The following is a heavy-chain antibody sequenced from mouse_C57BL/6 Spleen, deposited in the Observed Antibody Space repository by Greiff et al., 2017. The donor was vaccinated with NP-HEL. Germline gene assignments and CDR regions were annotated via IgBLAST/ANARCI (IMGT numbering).Heavy chain of an antibody. J-gene: IGHJ2*01. CDR1: GYTFPSYW. CDR2: IDPSDSYT. CDR3: ARDYDDYDGDD. V-gene: IGHV1-69*01. Sequence: QVQLQQPGAELVMPGASVKLSCKASGYTFPSYWMHWVKQRPGQGLEWIGEIDPSDSYTNYNQTFKGKSTLTVDKSSSTAYMQLSSLPSEDSAAFDGARDYDDYDGDDWGKGTTRTVSS. D-gene: IGHD2-4*01.